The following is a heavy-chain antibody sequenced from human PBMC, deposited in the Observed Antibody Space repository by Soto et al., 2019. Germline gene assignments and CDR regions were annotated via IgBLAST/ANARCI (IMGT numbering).Heavy chain of an antibody. D-gene: IGHD3-22*01. CDR2: INPSGGST. J-gene: IGHJ4*02. CDR1: GYTFTSYD. V-gene: IGHV1-46*01. Sequence: ASVKVSCKASGYTFTSYDINWVRQAPGQGLEWMGIINPSGGSTSYAQKFQGRVTMTRDTSTSTVYMELSSLRSEDTAVYYCARAGQRVDYYYDSSGYYWPWGQGTLVTVSS. CDR3: ARAGQRVDYYYDSSGYYWP.